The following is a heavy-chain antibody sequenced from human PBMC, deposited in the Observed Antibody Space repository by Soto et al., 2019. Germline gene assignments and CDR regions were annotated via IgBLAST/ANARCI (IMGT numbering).Heavy chain of an antibody. V-gene: IGHV3-23*01. J-gene: IGHJ5*02. D-gene: IGHD1-1*01. Sequence: LSLTCAASGFTFNSYAMSWVRQAPGKGLEWVSSISGSGGSTYSADSVKGRFTISRDNSKNTLYLQMNNLRAEDTAVYYCAKDRTAAGTTVRFDPWGQGTLVTVSS. CDR1: GFTFNSYA. CDR3: AKDRTAAGTTVRFDP. CDR2: ISGSGGST.